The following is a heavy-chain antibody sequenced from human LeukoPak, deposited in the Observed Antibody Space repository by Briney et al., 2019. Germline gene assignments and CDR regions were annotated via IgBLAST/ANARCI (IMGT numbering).Heavy chain of an antibody. CDR1: GGSISTYY. D-gene: IGHD6-19*01. V-gene: IGHV4-59*08. Sequence: SQTLSLTCTVSGGSISTYYWSWLRQSPGKGLEWIGYIHYSGSTNYSPSLKSRVTMSVDTSKNRFSLRLSSLTAADTAVYFCAGGGWSFDAFDFWGQGTMVTVSS. CDR3: AGGGWSFDAFDF. CDR2: IHYSGST. J-gene: IGHJ3*01.